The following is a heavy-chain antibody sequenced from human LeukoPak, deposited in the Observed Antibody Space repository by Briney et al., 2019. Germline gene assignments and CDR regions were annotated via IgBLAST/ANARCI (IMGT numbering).Heavy chain of an antibody. J-gene: IGHJ6*03. V-gene: IGHV3-33*06. Sequence: GGSLRLSCAASGFTFSSYGMHWVRQAPGKGLEWVAGIWYDGSNKYYADSVKGRFTISRDNSKNTLYLQMNSLRAEDTAVYYCAKGRYYYDSSGYYSEYYMDVWGKGTTVTVSS. CDR2: IWYDGSNK. D-gene: IGHD3-22*01. CDR1: GFTFSSYG. CDR3: AKGRYYYDSSGYYSEYYMDV.